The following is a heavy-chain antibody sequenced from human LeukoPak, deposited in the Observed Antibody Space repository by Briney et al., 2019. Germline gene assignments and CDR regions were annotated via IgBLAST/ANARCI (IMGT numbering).Heavy chain of an antibody. Sequence: GGSLRLSCVASGFTFSDHYMDWVRQAPGKGLEWVGRIRDKANSYTTEYAASVKGRYTVSRDDSMRSLYLQMSSLNTEDTAVYYCARGASSPSPAYYHALDVWGQGTTVTVSS. J-gene: IGHJ6*02. CDR3: ARGASSPSPAYYHALDV. V-gene: IGHV3-72*01. CDR2: IRDKANSYTT. D-gene: IGHD2-2*01. CDR1: GFTFSDHY.